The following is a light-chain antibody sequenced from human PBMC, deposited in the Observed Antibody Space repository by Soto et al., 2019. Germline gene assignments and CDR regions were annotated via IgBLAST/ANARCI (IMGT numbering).Light chain of an antibody. CDR1: QSVSSSY. CDR2: DAS. Sequence: ETVLTQSPGTLSLSPGDRATLSCRASQSVSSSYLAWYQQKPGQAPRLLIYDASRRATGIPDRFSGSGSGTDLTLPISRLEPEDFAVYYCQQYGSTPRTFGQGTKVEIK. J-gene: IGKJ1*01. V-gene: IGKV3-20*01. CDR3: QQYGSTPRT.